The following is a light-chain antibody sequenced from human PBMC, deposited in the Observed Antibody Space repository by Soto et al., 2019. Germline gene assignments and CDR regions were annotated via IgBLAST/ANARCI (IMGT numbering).Light chain of an antibody. J-gene: IGKJ1*01. Sequence: EIMMTQSPGTLSASPGERATLSCRASQSVSSNLAWYQQKPGQAPRLLIYAVSTRATGIPARFGGSGSGTEFTLTISSLQSEDFAVYYCQQYNKWPLTFGQGTKVEIK. CDR2: AVS. V-gene: IGKV3-15*01. CDR1: QSVSSN. CDR3: QQYNKWPLT.